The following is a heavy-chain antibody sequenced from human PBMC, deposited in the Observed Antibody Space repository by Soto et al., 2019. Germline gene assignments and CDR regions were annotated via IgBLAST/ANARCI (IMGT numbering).Heavy chain of an antibody. CDR1: GGTFSSYA. Sequence: QVQLVQSGAEVKKPGSSVKVSCKASGGTFSSYAISWVRQAPGQGLEWMGGIIPIFGTANYAQKFQGRVTITADESKSTAYMELSSLRSEDTAVYYCARDLGVGATTSDYYVMDVWGQGTTVTVSS. V-gene: IGHV1-69*01. J-gene: IGHJ6*02. D-gene: IGHD1-26*01. CDR3: ARDLGVGATTSDYYVMDV. CDR2: IIPIFGTA.